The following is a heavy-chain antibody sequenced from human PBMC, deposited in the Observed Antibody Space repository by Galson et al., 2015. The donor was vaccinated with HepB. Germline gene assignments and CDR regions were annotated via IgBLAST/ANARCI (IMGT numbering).Heavy chain of an antibody. V-gene: IGHV3-23*01. CDR2: ISGYGGST. CDR3: AKGYGLFDS. CDR1: GFTSNSHA. J-gene: IGHJ5*01. Sequence: LRLSCAASGFTSNSHAMTWVRQAPGKGLEWVSGISGYGGSTFYAHSVKGRFSISMDNTKNPLSLKMNSLSAEDTALYYCAKGYGLFDSWGQGTLFTVSS. D-gene: IGHD5-18*01.